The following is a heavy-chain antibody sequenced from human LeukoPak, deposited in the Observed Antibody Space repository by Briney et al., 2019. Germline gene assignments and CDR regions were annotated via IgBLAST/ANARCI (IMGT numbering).Heavy chain of an antibody. CDR2: IYYSGST. CDR1: GGSISSYY. V-gene: IGHV4-59*01. Sequence: ETLSLTCTVSGGSISSYYWSWIRQPPGRGLEWIGYIYYSGSTNYNPSLKSRVTISVDTSKNQFSLKLSSVTAADTAVYYCARDAAYCTNGVCYTGFDPWGQGTLVTVSS. D-gene: IGHD2-8*01. J-gene: IGHJ5*02. CDR3: ARDAAYCTNGVCYTGFDP.